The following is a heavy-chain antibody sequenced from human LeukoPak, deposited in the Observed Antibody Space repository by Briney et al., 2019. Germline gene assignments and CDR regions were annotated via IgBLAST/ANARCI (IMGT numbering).Heavy chain of an antibody. CDR2: IYYSGST. CDR1: GGSISSSSYY. CDR3: ASRAGTMVRGVIIAGWFDP. D-gene: IGHD3-10*01. Sequence: SETXXLTCTVSGGSISSSSYYWGWIRQPPGKGLEGIESIYYSGSTYYNPSRKSRVTISVNTYKNTFSLKLREVAAADTAVYYCASRAGTMVRGVIIAGWFDPWGQGTLVTVSS. J-gene: IGHJ5*02. V-gene: IGHV4-39*01.